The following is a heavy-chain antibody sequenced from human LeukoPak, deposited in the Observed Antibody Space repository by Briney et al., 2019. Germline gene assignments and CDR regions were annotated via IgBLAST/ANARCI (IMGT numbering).Heavy chain of an antibody. J-gene: IGHJ4*02. Sequence: ASVKVSCKASGYTFTSYDINWVRQATGQGLEWMGWMNPNSGNTGYAQKFQGRVTMTRNTSISTAYMELSSLRSEDTAVYYCARGFGSGWYDGGWYWGQGSLVTVSS. V-gene: IGHV1-8*01. D-gene: IGHD6-19*01. CDR3: ARGFGSGWYDGGWY. CDR2: MNPNSGNT. CDR1: GYTFTSYD.